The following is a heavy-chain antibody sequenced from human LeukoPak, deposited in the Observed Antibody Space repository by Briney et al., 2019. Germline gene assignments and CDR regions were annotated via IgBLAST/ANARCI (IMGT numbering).Heavy chain of an antibody. Sequence: SETLSLTCTVSGGSISSYNWNWIRQPPGKGLEWIGYISESGSTNYNSSLENRVTLSLDTSKNEISLNLRSATVADTAVYYCARQDALGKYPPPYYMDVGGKGTTVIVS. D-gene: IGHD3-16*01. V-gene: IGHV4-59*08. J-gene: IGHJ6*03. CDR2: ISESGST. CDR1: GGSISSYN. CDR3: ARQDALGKYPPPYYMDV.